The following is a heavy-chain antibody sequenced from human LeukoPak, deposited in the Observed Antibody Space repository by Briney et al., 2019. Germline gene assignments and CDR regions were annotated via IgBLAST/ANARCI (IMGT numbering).Heavy chain of an antibody. D-gene: IGHD6-19*01. V-gene: IGHV4-59*01. Sequence: SETLSLTCTVSGGSISSDYWSWIRQPPGKGPEWIGYIYYSGSTNYNPSLKSRVTISVDTSKNQFSLKLNSVTAADTAVYYCARGAGWYHCWGQGTLVTVSS. CDR3: ARGAGWYHC. CDR1: GGSISSDY. J-gene: IGHJ4*02. CDR2: IYYSGST.